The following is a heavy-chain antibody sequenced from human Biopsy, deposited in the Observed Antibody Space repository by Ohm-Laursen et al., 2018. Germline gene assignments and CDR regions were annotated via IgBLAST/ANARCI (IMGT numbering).Heavy chain of an antibody. V-gene: IGHV1-8*01. CDR3: ARDFNYDGGGSFNFDY. Sequence: ASVKVSCKASGYTFTNYNVNWVRQATGQGLEWMGWMNPNSGNTGYAQTFQGRVTMTRNTSISTAYMELSSLTSVDTAVYYCARDFNYDGGGSFNFDYWGQGTLVTVSS. CDR1: GYTFTNYN. D-gene: IGHD3-22*01. J-gene: IGHJ4*02. CDR2: MNPNSGNT.